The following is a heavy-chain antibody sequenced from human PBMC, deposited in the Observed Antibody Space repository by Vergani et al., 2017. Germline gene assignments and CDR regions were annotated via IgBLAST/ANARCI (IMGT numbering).Heavy chain of an antibody. CDR2: INAGNGNT. V-gene: IGHV1-3*01. CDR3: ASEGRDCSSTSCYVGAFRRGFDP. Sequence: QVQLVQSGAEVKKPGASVKVSCKASGYTFTSYAMHWVRQAPGQRLKWMGWINAGNGNTKYSQKFQGRVTITRDTSASTAYMELSRLRSEDTAVYYCASEGRDCSSTSCYVGAFRRGFDPWGQGTLVTVSS. J-gene: IGHJ5*02. CDR1: GYTFTSYA. D-gene: IGHD2-2*01.